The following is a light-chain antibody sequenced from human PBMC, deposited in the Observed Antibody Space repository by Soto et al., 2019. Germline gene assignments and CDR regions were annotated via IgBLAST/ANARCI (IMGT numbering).Light chain of an antibody. V-gene: IGKV1-39*01. J-gene: IGKJ1*01. Sequence: DIQMTQSPSTLSASVGDRVTITCRASQSISSYLNRYQQKPGKASKPLIYAASSLQSGVPSRFSGSGSGTDFTLTISSLQPEDFATYYCQQSYSTPWTFGQGTKVDIK. CDR1: QSISSY. CDR3: QQSYSTPWT. CDR2: AAS.